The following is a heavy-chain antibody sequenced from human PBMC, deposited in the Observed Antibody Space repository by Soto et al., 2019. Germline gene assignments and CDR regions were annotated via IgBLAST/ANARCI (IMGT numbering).Heavy chain of an antibody. CDR1: GYTFTSYD. J-gene: IGHJ6*03. D-gene: IGHD3-10*01. Sequence: GASVKVSCKASGYTFTSYDINWVRQATGQGLEWMGWMNPNSGNTGYAQKFQGRVTMTRNTSISTAYMELSSLRSEDTAVYYCARAIGVLPSYYYYYMDVWGKGTTVTVSS. V-gene: IGHV1-8*01. CDR3: ARAIGVLPSYYYYYMDV. CDR2: MNPNSGNT.